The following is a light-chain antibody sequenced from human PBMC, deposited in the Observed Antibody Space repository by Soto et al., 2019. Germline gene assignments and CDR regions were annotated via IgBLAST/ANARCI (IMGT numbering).Light chain of an antibody. CDR2: EVS. CDR1: QSLLHITGETF. Sequence: DVVITHTPLSLSVAPVHPASISFNSSQSLLHITGETFLFWYLQKPGQSPQLLIYEVSTRVSGVPDRFSGSGSGTDFTLEISRVETDDVGIYYCMKSTQLPPTCGQGTRRAIK. J-gene: IGKJ5*01. V-gene: IGKV2D-29*02. CDR3: MKSTQLPPT.